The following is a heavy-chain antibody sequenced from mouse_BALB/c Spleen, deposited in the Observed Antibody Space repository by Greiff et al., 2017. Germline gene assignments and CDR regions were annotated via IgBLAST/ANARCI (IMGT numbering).Heavy chain of an antibody. Sequence: VQLQQSGAELVKPGASVKLSCTASGFNIKDTYMHWVKQRPEQGLEWIGRIDPANGNTKYDPKFQGKATITADTSSNTAYLQLSSLTSEDTAVYYGARGGGNYGDYYAMDYWGQGTSVTVSS. CDR1: GFNIKDTY. D-gene: IGHD2-1*01. J-gene: IGHJ4*01. CDR3: ARGGGNYGDYYAMDY. V-gene: IGHV14-3*02. CDR2: IDPANGNT.